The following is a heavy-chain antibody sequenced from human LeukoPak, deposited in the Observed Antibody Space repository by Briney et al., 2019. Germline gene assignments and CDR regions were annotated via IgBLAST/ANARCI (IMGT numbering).Heavy chain of an antibody. CDR3: AKSRAGRRAQFDY. V-gene: IGHV4-4*07. J-gene: IGHJ4*02. CDR2: IQTSGST. D-gene: IGHD5-24*01. CDR1: GDSINGYS. Sequence: SETLSLTCTVSGDSINGYSWSWIRQPVGKGLEWIGRIQTSGSTKYNPSLKSRVTMSVDTSKNQFSLKLTSVTAADTAVYYCAKSRAGRRAQFDYWGQGTLVTVSS.